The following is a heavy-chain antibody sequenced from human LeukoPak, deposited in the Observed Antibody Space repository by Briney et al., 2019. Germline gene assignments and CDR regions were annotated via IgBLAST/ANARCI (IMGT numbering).Heavy chain of an antibody. V-gene: IGHV1-2*02. J-gene: IGHJ4*02. CDR2: INPNSGGT. D-gene: IGHD5-18*01. Sequence: ASVKVSCKASGYTFTSHGITWVRQAPGQGLEWMGWINPNSGGTNYAQKFQGRVTMTRDTSISTAYMELSRLRSDDTAVYYCARDRGAMVTGFDYWGQGTLVTVSS. CDR3: ARDRGAMVTGFDY. CDR1: GYTFTSHG.